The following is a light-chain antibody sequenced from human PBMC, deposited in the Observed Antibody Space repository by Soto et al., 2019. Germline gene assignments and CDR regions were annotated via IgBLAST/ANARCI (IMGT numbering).Light chain of an antibody. CDR1: QSISSF. CDR2: AAS. J-gene: IGKJ1*01. Sequence: DIQMTQSPSSLSASVGDRVTITCRASQSISSFLNWYRQKPGRAPELLIYAASTLQSGVPSRFSGSGSGTDFTLTISGLQTEDFATYYCQESHTTPPAFGQGTKVEIK. CDR3: QESHTTPPA. V-gene: IGKV1-39*01.